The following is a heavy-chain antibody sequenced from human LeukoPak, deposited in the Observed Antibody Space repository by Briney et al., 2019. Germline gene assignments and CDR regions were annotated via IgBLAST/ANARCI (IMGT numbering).Heavy chain of an antibody. D-gene: IGHD3-3*01. CDR2: INAGNGNT. CDR3: ARLPLYDFWSGYYNGNRPLDY. Sequence: ASVKVSCKASGYTFTSYAMHWVRQAPGQRLEWMGWINAGNGNTKYSQKFQGRVTITRDTSASTAYVELSSLRSEDTAVYYCARLPLYDFWSGYYNGNRPLDYWGQGTLVTVSS. V-gene: IGHV1-3*01. CDR1: GYTFTSYA. J-gene: IGHJ4*02.